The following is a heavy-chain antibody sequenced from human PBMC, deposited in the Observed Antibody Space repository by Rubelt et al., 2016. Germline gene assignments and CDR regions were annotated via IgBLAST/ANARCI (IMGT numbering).Heavy chain of an antibody. CDR3: ARDLLPSMGRPDYNWFDP. D-gene: IGHD2/OR15-2a*01. CDR1: GFTFSSYS. CDR2: ISSSSSTI. Sequence: EVQLVESGGGLVQPGGSLRLSCAASGFTFSSYSMNWVRQAPGKGLEWVSYISSSSSTIYYADSVKGRFTISRDNAKNSLYLQMNSLRAEDTAVYYCARDLLPSMGRPDYNWFDPWGQGTLVTVSS. V-gene: IGHV3-48*04. J-gene: IGHJ5*02.